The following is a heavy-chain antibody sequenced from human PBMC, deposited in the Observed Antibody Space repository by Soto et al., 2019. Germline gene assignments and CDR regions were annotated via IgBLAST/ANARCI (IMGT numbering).Heavy chain of an antibody. CDR1: GFTFDDYA. CDR3: ASRDITMVRGVYYYYGMDV. J-gene: IGHJ6*02. D-gene: IGHD3-10*01. Sequence: GGSLRLSCAASGFTFDDYAMHWVRQAPGKGLEWVSNIRQDGSRKYYADSVKGRFTISRDNAKNSLYLQMNSLRAEDTAVYYCASRDITMVRGVYYYYGMDVWGQGTTVTVSS. V-gene: IGHV3-7*05. CDR2: IRQDGSRK.